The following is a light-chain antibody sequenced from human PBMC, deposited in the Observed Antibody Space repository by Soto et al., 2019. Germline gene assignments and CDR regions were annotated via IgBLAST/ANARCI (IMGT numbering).Light chain of an antibody. CDR3: SSYTNINTRACV. V-gene: IGLV2-14*01. Sequence: QSALTQPASVSGSPGQSITICTGTSGDIGSYNRVSWYQQHPGKAPKLIIYEVTDRPSGVSNRFSGSKSGNTASLTISGLQAEDEAEYYCSSYTNINTRACVFGTGTKLTVL. CDR1: SGDIGSYNR. CDR2: EVT. J-gene: IGLJ1*01.